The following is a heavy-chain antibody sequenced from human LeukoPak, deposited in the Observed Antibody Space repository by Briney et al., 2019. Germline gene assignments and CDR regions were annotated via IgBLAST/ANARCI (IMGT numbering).Heavy chain of an antibody. D-gene: IGHD3-22*01. CDR1: GYSFPSYG. V-gene: IGHV1-2*02. J-gene: IGHJ4*01. CDR3: ARANYYDIFDY. CDR2: INPNSGGT. Sequence: ASVKVSCKASGYSFPSYGINWVRQAPGQGLEWMGWINPNSGGTNYAQKFQGRVTMTRDTSISTAYMELSRLRSDDTAVYYCARANYYDIFDYWGQGTLVTVSS.